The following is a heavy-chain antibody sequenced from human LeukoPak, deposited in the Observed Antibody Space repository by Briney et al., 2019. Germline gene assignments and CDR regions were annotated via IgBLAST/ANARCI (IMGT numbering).Heavy chain of an antibody. Sequence: GGSLRLSCAASGFTFSSYAMSWVRQAPGKGLEWVALIWHDAGDKFYADSVKGRFTISRDNSKNTLYLQMNSLTAEDTAVYYCATEESFMSFHHWGQGTLVTVSS. J-gene: IGHJ1*01. CDR1: GFTFSSYA. D-gene: IGHD2/OR15-2a*01. CDR2: IWHDAGDK. V-gene: IGHV3-33*08. CDR3: ATEESFMSFHH.